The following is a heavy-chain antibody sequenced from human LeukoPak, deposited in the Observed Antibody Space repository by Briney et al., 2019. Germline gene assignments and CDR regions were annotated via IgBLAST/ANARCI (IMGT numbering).Heavy chain of an antibody. CDR3: ASSEQQLVDYYFDY. J-gene: IGHJ4*02. CDR2: IIPIFGTA. D-gene: IGHD6-13*01. CDR1: GGTFSSYA. Sequence: SVKVSCKASGGTFSSYAISWVRQAPGQGLEWMGGIIPIFGTANYAQKFQGRVTITADESTSTAYMELSSLRSEDTAVYYRASSEQQLVDYYFDYWGQGTLVTVSS. V-gene: IGHV1-69*13.